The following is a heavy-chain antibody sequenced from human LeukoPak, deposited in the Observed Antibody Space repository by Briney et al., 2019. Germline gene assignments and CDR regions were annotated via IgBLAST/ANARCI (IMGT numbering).Heavy chain of an antibody. CDR2: INTDGSST. CDR3: ASIQQQLVHDY. CDR1: GFTVSSNY. D-gene: IGHD6-13*01. V-gene: IGHV3-74*01. Sequence: PGGSLRLSCAASGFTVSSNYMSWVRQAPGKGLVWVSRINTDGSSTSYADSVKGRFTISRDNAKNTLYLQMNSPRAEDTAVYYCASIQQQLVHDYWGQGTLVTVSS. J-gene: IGHJ4*02.